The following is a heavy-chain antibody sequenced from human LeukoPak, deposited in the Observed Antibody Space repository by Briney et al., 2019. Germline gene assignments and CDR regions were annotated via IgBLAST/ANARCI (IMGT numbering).Heavy chain of an antibody. D-gene: IGHD2-21*02. CDR1: GGSFSGYY. CDR3: ARHPRDHFYYYYMDV. CDR2: INHSGST. V-gene: IGHV4-34*01. J-gene: IGHJ6*03. Sequence: KPPETLSLTCAVYGGSFSGYYWSWIRQPPGKGLEWIGEINHSGSTNYNPSLKSRVTISVDTSKNQFSLKLSSVTAADTAVYYCARHPRDHFYYYYMDVWGKGTTVTMSS.